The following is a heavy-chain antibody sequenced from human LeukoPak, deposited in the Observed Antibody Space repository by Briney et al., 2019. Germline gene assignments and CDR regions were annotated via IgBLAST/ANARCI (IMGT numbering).Heavy chain of an antibody. CDR2: INPNSGGT. D-gene: IGHD5-18*01. CDR1: GYTFTGYY. CDR3: ARVGYSYGYVMNFDY. Sequence: ASVKVSCKASGYTFTGYYMHWVRQAPGQGLEWRGRINPNSGGTNYAQKFQGRVTMTRDTSISTAYMELSRLRSDDTAVYYCARVGYSYGYVMNFDYWGQGTLVTVSS. V-gene: IGHV1-2*06. J-gene: IGHJ4*02.